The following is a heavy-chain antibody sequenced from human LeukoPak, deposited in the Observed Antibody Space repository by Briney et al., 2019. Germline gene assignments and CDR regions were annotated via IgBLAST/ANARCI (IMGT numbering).Heavy chain of an antibody. V-gene: IGHV1-46*01. CDR2: INPSGGST. Sequence: ASVEVSCKASGYTFTSYYMHWVRQAPGQGLEWMGIINPSGGSTSYAQKFQGRVTMTRGTSISTAYMELSRLRSDDTAVYYCARQGKVGAYYYYYMDVWGKGTTVTVSS. D-gene: IGHD1-26*01. J-gene: IGHJ6*03. CDR3: ARQGKVGAYYYYYMDV. CDR1: GYTFTSYY.